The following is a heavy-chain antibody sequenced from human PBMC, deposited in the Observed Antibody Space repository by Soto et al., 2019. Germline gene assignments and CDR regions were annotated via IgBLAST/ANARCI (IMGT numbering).Heavy chain of an antibody. CDR1: GGSISSYY. D-gene: IGHD1-26*01. CDR3: ARGGRWPDY. CDR2: IYYSGST. Sequence: ETLSLTCTVSGGSISSYYWSWIRQPPGKGLEWIGYIYYSGSTNYNPSLKSRVTISVDTSKNQFSLKLSSVTAADTAVYYCARGGRWPDYWGQGTLVTVSS. J-gene: IGHJ4*02. V-gene: IGHV4-59*01.